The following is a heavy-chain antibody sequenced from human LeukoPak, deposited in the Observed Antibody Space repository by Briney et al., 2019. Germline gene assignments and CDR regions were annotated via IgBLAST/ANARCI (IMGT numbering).Heavy chain of an antibody. CDR1: GFTFSSYG. V-gene: IGHV3-23*01. Sequence: GGSLRLSCAASGFTFSSYGMSWVRQAPGKGLEWVSAVSGSGGSTYYADSVKGRFTISRDNSKNTLYLQMNSLRAEDTAIYYCARDERLLSFLKWGQGTLVTVSS. D-gene: IGHD3-3*01. J-gene: IGHJ4*02. CDR2: VSGSGGST. CDR3: ARDERLLSFLK.